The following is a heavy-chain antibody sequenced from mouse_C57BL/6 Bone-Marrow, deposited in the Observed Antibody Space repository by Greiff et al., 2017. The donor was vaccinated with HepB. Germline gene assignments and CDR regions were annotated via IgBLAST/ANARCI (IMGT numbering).Heavy chain of an antibody. D-gene: IGHD1-1*01. CDR1: GYTFTSYW. CDR2: IDPSDSYT. Sequence: QVQLQQPGAELVKPGASVKLSCKASGYTFTSYWMQWVKQRPGQGLEWIGEIDPSDSYTNYNQKFKGKATLTVDTSSSTAYMQLSSLTSEDSAVYYCARKKVLRPFAYGGQGTLVTVSA. CDR3: ARKKVLRPFAY. J-gene: IGHJ3*01. V-gene: IGHV1-50*01.